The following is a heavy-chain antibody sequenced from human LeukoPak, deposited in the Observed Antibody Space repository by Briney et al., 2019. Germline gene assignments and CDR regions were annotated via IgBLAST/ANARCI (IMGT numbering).Heavy chain of an antibody. V-gene: IGHV5-51*01. J-gene: IGHJ4*02. CDR3: ARDIGRYSSSRGELDY. CDR2: IYPGDSDT. D-gene: IGHD6-6*01. Sequence: GESLEISCKGSGYSFISYWIGWVRQLPGKGLEWMGIIYPGDSDTRYSPSFQGQVTISADKSISTAYLQWSSLKASDTAMYYCARDIGRYSSSRGELDYWGQGTLVTVSS. CDR1: GYSFISYW.